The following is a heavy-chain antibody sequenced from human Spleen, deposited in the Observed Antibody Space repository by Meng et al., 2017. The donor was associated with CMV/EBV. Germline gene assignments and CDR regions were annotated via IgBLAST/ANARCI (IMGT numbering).Heavy chain of an antibody. CDR2: IRYDGSQK. D-gene: IGHD6-19*01. J-gene: IGHJ4*02. CDR3: AKGYESGWHRDSDY. V-gene: IGHV3-30*02. Sequence: GGSLRLSCVASGFTFTGYAMHWVRQAPGKGLEWVALIRYDGSQKYYADSVKGRFTISRDNSKNMLFLQMNSLRTEDTAVYYCAKGYESGWHRDSDYWGQGTLVTVSS. CDR1: GFTFTGYA.